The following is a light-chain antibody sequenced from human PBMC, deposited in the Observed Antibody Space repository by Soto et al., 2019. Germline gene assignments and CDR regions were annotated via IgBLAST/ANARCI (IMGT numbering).Light chain of an antibody. Sequence: AIRITQSPSSLSASTGDRVTITCRASQGISSYLAWYQQKPGKAAKLLIYAASTLQSGVPSRFSGSGSGTDFTLTISCLQSEDFATYYCQQYYSYPRTFGQGTKV. CDR1: QGISSY. V-gene: IGKV1-8*01. CDR2: AAS. CDR3: QQYYSYPRT. J-gene: IGKJ1*01.